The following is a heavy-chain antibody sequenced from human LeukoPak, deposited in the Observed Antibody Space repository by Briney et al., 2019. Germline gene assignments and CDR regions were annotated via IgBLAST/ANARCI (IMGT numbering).Heavy chain of an antibody. CDR3: AKVREGAFDY. CDR1: GFTFSSYA. V-gene: IGHV3-23*01. CDR2: ISGSGDST. Sequence: GGSLRLSCAASGFTFSSYAMSWVRQAPGRGLEWVSAISGSGDSTYYADSVKGRFTISRDNSKNTLYLQMNSLRAEDTAVYYCAKVREGAFDYWGQGTLVTVSS. J-gene: IGHJ4*02.